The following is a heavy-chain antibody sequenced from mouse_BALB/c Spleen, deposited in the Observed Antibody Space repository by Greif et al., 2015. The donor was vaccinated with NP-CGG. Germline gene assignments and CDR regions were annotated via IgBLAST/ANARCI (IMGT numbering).Heavy chain of an antibody. CDR3: ARSTMITTDFDY. CDR1: GFTFSSYA. J-gene: IGHJ2*01. CDR2: ISSGGST. D-gene: IGHD2-4*01. Sequence: EVMLVESGGGLVKPGGSLKLSCAASGFTFSSYAMSWVRQTPEKRLEWVASISSGGSTYYPDSVKGRFTISRDNARNILYLQMSSLRSEDTAMYYCARSTMITTDFDYWGQGTTLTVYS. V-gene: IGHV5-6-5*01.